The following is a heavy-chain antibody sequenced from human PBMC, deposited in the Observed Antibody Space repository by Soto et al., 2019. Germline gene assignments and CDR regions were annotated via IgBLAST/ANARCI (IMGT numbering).Heavy chain of an antibody. V-gene: IGHV2-5*02. CDR1: GFSLNSRGVG. Sequence: QITLRESGPALVKPTQTLTLTCTFSGFSLNSRGVGVGWVRQPPGKALEWLAIVYWDDDKSYRPSLRSRLSIRKDTPKNQVVLTLTNTDPVDTATYYCVHRGPVDATGMGFGLWGQGSLVTVSS. CDR2: VYWDDDK. CDR3: VHRGPVDATGMGFGL. D-gene: IGHD3-9*01. J-gene: IGHJ4*02.